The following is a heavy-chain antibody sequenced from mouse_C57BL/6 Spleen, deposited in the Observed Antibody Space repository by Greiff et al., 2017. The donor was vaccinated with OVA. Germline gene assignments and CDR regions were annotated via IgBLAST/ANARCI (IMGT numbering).Heavy chain of an antibody. V-gene: IGHV1-5*01. CDR3: TRQATVVAGDYFDY. J-gene: IGHJ2*01. Sequence: VQLQQSGTVLARPGASVKMSCKTSGYTFNSYWMHWVKQRPGQGLEWIGAIYPGNSDTSYNQKFKGKAKLTAVTSASTAYMELSSLTNEASAVYYCTRQATVVAGDYFDYWGQGTTLTVSS. CDR1: GYTFNSYW. D-gene: IGHD1-1*01. CDR2: IYPGNSDT.